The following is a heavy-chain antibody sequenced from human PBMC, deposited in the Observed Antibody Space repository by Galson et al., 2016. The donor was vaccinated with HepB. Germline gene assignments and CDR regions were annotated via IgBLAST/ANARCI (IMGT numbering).Heavy chain of an antibody. CDR3: ARRDYDFWSAIKYYYYYYMDV. V-gene: IGHV1-3*01. CDR2: INAGNGDT. D-gene: IGHD3-3*01. Sequence: SVKVSCKASGYTFTNYPIHWVHQAPGQRLEWMGWINAGNGDTKYSQKFQGRVTITRDTSASTAYMELSSLRSEDTAVYYCARRDYDFWSAIKYYYYYYMDVWGKGTTVTVSS. CDR1: GYTFTNYP. J-gene: IGHJ6*03.